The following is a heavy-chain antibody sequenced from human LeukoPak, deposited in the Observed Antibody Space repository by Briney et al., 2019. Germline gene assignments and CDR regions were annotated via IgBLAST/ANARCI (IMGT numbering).Heavy chain of an antibody. Sequence: GGSLRLSCAASGFTFRSYWMRWVRQAPGKGLEWVANIKQDGSEKNYVGSVKGRFTISRDNAKNSLYLQMNSLRAEDTAVYYCASGLELDYWGQGTLVTVSS. V-gene: IGHV3-7*03. CDR2: IKQDGSEK. CDR1: GFTFRSYW. CDR3: ASGLELDY. J-gene: IGHJ4*02.